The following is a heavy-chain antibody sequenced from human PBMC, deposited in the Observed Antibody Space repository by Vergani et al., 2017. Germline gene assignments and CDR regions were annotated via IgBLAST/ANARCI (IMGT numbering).Heavy chain of an antibody. D-gene: IGHD6-6*01. Sequence: EVQLVESGGGLVQPGRSLRLSCAASGFTFDDYAMHWVRQAPGKGLEWVSGIYSGGSTYYADSVKGRFTISRDNSKNPLYLQMNSLRAEDTAVYYCARGNGYSSSSSYYYYYYGMDVWGQGTTVTVSS. CDR1: GFTFDDYA. J-gene: IGHJ6*02. CDR3: ARGNGYSSSSSYYYYYYGMDV. CDR2: IYSGGST. V-gene: IGHV3-66*02.